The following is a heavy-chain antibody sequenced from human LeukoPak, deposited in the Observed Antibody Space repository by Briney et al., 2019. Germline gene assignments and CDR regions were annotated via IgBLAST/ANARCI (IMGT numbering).Heavy chain of an antibody. CDR3: ARGDPGQRKYYSNWFDP. J-gene: IGHJ5*02. V-gene: IGHV3-7*03. Sequence: GGSLRLSCAASGFTFSSYWMSWVRQAPGKGLEWVANIKQDGSEKYYVDSVKGRFTISRDNAKNSLYQQMNSLRAEDTAVYYCARGDPGQRKYYSNWFDPWGQGTLVTVSS. CDR1: GFTFSSYW. D-gene: IGHD3-10*01. CDR2: IKQDGSEK.